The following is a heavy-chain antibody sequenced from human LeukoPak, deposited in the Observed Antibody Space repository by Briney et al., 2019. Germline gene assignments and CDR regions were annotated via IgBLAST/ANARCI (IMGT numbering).Heavy chain of an antibody. J-gene: IGHJ4*02. CDR3: VLGHYGYLFDN. CDR2: ISSDESKK. V-gene: IGHV3-30-3*01. Sequence: GGSLRLSCVASGFTFTTYDMHWVRQAPGKGLEWVAIISSDESKKDYANSVKGRFTIARDNSQNTLFVQMNSLRVEDTAVYYCVLGHYGYLFDNWGQGALVTVSS. CDR1: GFTFTTYD. D-gene: IGHD4-17*01.